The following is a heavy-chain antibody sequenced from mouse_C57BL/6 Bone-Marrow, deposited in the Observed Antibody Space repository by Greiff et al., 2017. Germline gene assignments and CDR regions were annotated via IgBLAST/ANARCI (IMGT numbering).Heavy chain of an antibody. CDR3: AITTVVATRYFDV. V-gene: IGHV1-82*01. CDR2: IYPGDGDT. CDR1: GYAFSSSW. D-gene: IGHD1-1*01. Sequence: LVESGPELVKPGASVKISCKASGYAFSSSWMNWVKQRPGKGLEWIGRIYPGDGDTNYNGKFKGKATLTADKSSSTAYMQLSSLTSEDSAVYFCAITTVVATRYFDVWGTGTTVTVSS. J-gene: IGHJ1*03.